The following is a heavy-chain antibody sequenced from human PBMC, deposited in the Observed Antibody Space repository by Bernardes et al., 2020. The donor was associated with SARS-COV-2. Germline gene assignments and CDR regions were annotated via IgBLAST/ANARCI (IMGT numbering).Heavy chain of an antibody. Sequence: GGSLRLSCAASGFTFSSYWMSWVRQAPGKGLEWVANIKQDGSEKYYVDSVKGRFTISRDNAKNSLYLQMNSLRAEDTAVYYCARDCSSTSCYWYYYGMDVWGQGTTVTVSS. V-gene: IGHV3-7*03. D-gene: IGHD2-2*01. J-gene: IGHJ6*02. CDR1: GFTFSSYW. CDR2: IKQDGSEK. CDR3: ARDCSSTSCYWYYYGMDV.